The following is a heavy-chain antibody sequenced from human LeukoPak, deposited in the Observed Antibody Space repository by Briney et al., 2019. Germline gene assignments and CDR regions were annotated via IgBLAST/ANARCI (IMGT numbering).Heavy chain of an antibody. D-gene: IGHD3-9*01. CDR1: GDSVSSNSVT. V-gene: IGHV6-1*01. CDR3: ARDHNYDILMFDY. CDR2: TYYRSKWYN. Sequence: SQTLSLTCAISGDSVSSNSVTWNWIRQSPSRGLEWLGRTYYRSKWYNDYAVSVKSRITINPDTSKNQFSLQLSSVTPEDTAVYYCARDHNYDILMFDYWGQGTLVTVSS. J-gene: IGHJ4*02.